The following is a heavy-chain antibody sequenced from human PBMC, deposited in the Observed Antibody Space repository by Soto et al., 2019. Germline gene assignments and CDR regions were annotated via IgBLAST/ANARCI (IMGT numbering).Heavy chain of an antibody. V-gene: IGHV3-23*01. Sequence: GGSLRLSCAASGLTFSNYAMSWVRQAPGKGLEWVSTVTGDGVTTSYADSVKGRFTISRDNSKNTLYLQMSGLRADDTAVYYCAQRLSSYFDSGGHETLVPVPS. CDR1: GLTFSNYA. J-gene: IGHJ4*01. CDR3: AQRLSSYFDS. CDR2: VTGDGVTT. D-gene: IGHD6-25*01.